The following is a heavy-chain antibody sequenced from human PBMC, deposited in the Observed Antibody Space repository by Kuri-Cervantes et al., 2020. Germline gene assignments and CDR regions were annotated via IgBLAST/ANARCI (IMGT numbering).Heavy chain of an antibody. J-gene: IGHJ3*02. CDR2: ISWNSGSI. Sequence: SLKISCAASGFTFDDYAMHWVRQAPGKGLEWFSGISWNSGSIGYADSVKGRFNISRDNAKKYLYLQMNSLRAEDTALYYCAKDSSWELLAGDFDIWGQGTMVTVSS. V-gene: IGHV3-9*01. D-gene: IGHD1-26*01. CDR3: AKDSSWELLAGDFDI. CDR1: GFTFDDYA.